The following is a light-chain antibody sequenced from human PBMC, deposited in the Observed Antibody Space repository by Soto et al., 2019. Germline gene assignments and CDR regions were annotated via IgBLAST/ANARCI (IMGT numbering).Light chain of an antibody. CDR1: QSLVYSDGNTY. V-gene: IGKV2-30*01. CDR3: MQGICVT. CDR2: KVS. Sequence: IVLTQSPLSLSVTLGQPASISCRSSQSLVYSDGNTYLNWFHQRPGQSPRRLIHKVSNRDSGVVDRFSGSGSDTDFTLSISRVEADDVGVFFCMQGICVTFGQGTRVEIK. J-gene: IGKJ1*01.